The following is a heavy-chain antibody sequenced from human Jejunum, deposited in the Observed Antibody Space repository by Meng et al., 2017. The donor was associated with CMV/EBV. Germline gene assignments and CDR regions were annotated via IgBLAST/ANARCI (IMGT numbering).Heavy chain of an antibody. CDR2: LHSHVSLP. J-gene: IGHJ4*02. Sequence: LRLSWTASGFHFSSYWMQWVPAAPVKERVLGSPLHSHVSLPTSADPAKARFTVPRHNLKNTLSALMISLRAEDTAVYCCTRFYPDDCWGQGTLVTVSS. V-gene: IGHV3-74*01. CDR3: TRFYPDDC. CDR1: GFHFSSYW.